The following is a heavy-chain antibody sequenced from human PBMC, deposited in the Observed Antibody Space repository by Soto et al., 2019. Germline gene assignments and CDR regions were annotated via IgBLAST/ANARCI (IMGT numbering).Heavy chain of an antibody. D-gene: IGHD3-22*01. CDR3: ARDGTLYDSSAYYYLY. CDR2: ISSSGSTI. Sequence: GGSLRLSCAASGFTFSTSWMNWVRQAPGKGLEWVSYISSSGSTIYYADSVKGRFTISRDNAKNSLYLQMNSLRAEDTAMYYCARDGTLYDSSAYYYLYWGQGTLVTVSS. J-gene: IGHJ4*02. V-gene: IGHV3-48*04. CDR1: GFTFSTSW.